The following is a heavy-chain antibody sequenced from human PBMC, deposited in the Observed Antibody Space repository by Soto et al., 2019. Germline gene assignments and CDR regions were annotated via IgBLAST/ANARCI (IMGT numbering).Heavy chain of an antibody. CDR1: GYSFTSYW. CDR2: IYPGDSDT. J-gene: IGHJ6*02. V-gene: IGHV5-51*01. D-gene: IGHD6-13*01. Sequence: PGESLKISCKGSGYSFTSYWIGWVRQMPGKGLEGMGIIYPGDSDTRYSPYFQGQVTISADKSISTAYLQWSSLKASDTAMYYCARTAAAGKYYYGMDVWGQGTTVTVSS. CDR3: ARTAAAGKYYYGMDV.